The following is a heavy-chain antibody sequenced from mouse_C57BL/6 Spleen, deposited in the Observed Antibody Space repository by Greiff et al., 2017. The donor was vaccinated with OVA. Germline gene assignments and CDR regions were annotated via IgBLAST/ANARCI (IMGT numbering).Heavy chain of an antibody. CDR2: INPSSGYT. CDR1: GYTFTSYT. Sequence: QVHVKQSGAELARPGASVKMSCKASGYTFTSYTMHWVKQRPGQGLEWIGYINPSSGYTKYNQKFKDKATLTADKSSSTAYMQLSSLTSEDSAVYYCAREDGNYDFAYWGQGTLVTVSA. D-gene: IGHD2-1*01. J-gene: IGHJ3*01. CDR3: AREDGNYDFAY. V-gene: IGHV1-4*01.